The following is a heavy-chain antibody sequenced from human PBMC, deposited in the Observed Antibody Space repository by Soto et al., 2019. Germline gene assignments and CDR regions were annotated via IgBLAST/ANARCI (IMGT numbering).Heavy chain of an antibody. Sequence: ASVKVSCKVSGYTLTELSMHWVRQAPGKGLEWMGGFDPEDGETIYAQKFQDRVTITRDTSASTAYMELSSLRSEDTSIYYCAKGSYGSGKGFDPWGQGTLVTVSS. CDR2: FDPEDGET. V-gene: IGHV1-24*01. CDR1: GYTLTELS. D-gene: IGHD3-10*01. CDR3: AKGSYGSGKGFDP. J-gene: IGHJ5*02.